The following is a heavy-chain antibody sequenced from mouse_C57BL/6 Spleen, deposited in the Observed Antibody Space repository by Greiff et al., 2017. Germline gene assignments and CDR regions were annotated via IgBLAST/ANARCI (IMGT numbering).Heavy chain of an antibody. D-gene: IGHD1-2*01. CDR3: ARSGDYYGRYFDV. CDR2: IYPGDGDT. V-gene: IGHV1-82*01. CDR1: GYAFSSSW. J-gene: IGHJ1*03. Sequence: QVHVKQSGPELVKPGASVKISCKASGYAFSSSWMNWVKQRPGKGLEWIGRIYPGDGDTNYNGKFKGKATLTADKSSSTAYMQLSSLTSEDSAVYFCARSGDYYGRYFDVWGTGTTVTVSS.